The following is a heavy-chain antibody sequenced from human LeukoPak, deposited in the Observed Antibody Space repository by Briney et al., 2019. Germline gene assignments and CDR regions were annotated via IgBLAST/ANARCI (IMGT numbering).Heavy chain of an antibody. V-gene: IGHV4-59*01. CDR2: IYYSGST. CDR3: ARVKGSSWLDNWFDP. J-gene: IGHJ5*02. D-gene: IGHD6-13*01. CDR1: GGSISSYY. Sequence: SETLSLTCTVSGGSISSYYWSWIRQPPGKGLEWIGYIYYSGSTNYNPSLKSRVTISVDTSKNQFSLKLSSVTAADTAVYYRARVKGSSWLDNWFDPWGQGTLVTVSS.